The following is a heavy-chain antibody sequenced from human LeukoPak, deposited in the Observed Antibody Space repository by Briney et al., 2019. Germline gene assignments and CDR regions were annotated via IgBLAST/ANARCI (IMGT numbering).Heavy chain of an antibody. CDR2: LYSDGNT. V-gene: IGHV3-53*01. Sequence: GGSLRLSCAASGFTVITNDRTWVRQAPGKGLEWVSVLYSDGNTKYADSVQGRFTISRDNSKNTLYLEMNSLSPDDTAVYYCARGVEPLAANTLAYWGQGTLVTVSS. D-gene: IGHD1-14*01. J-gene: IGHJ4*02. CDR3: ARGVEPLAANTLAY. CDR1: GFTVITND.